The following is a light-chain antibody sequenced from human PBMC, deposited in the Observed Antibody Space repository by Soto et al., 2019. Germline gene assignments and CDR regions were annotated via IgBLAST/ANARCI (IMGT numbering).Light chain of an antibody. CDR1: SSNIGAGYD. J-gene: IGLJ1*01. Sequence: QSVLTQPPSVSGAPGQRVTISCTGSSSNIGAGYDVHWYQQLPGTAPKLLIYHNSDRPSGVPDRFSGSKSGTSASLAITGLQAEDEADYYCQSYDSGLSAFYVFGTGTMVTVL. CDR3: QSYDSGLSAFYV. V-gene: IGLV1-40*01. CDR2: HNS.